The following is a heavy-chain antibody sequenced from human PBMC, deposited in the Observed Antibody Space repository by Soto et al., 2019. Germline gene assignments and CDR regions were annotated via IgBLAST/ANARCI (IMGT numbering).Heavy chain of an antibody. V-gene: IGHV3-48*04. J-gene: IGHJ4*02. CDR1: DGTRSTYS. Sequence: VPPGGSLRLSCAAPDGTRSTYSMNWVRQAPGKGLEWVSHINSAYEIVYADSVKGRFTISRDNAKNTVYLQMNSLRAEDTAVYYCVRDDVGVGIDYWGLGTLVTVSS. CDR2: INSAYEIV. CDR3: VRDDVGVGIDY. D-gene: IGHD2-8*01.